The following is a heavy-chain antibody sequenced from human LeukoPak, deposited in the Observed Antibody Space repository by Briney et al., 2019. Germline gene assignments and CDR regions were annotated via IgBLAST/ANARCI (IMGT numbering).Heavy chain of an antibody. V-gene: IGHV4-59*08. J-gene: IGHJ4*02. D-gene: IGHD3-22*01. CDR1: GGSISSYY. CDR3: SSLLSSGLPKY. Sequence: PSETLSLTCTVSGGSISSYYWRWIRQSPGQGLEWIAYIHHTGTTNYNPSLKSRVTISLDASKNQFSLKLSSVTAADTAVYYCSSLLSSGLPKYWGQGALVTVSS. CDR2: IHHTGTT.